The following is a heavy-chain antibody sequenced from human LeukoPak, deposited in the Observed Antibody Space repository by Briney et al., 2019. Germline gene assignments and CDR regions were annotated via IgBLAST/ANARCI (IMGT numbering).Heavy chain of an antibody. CDR1: GGTFSSYE. CDR3: ARARDIVVVPLDV. Sequence: SVKVSCKASGGTFSSYEISWVRQAPGQGLEWMGGIIPIFGTANYAQKFQGRVTITADKSTSTAYMELSSLRSEDTAVCYCARARDIVVVPLDVWGKGTTVTVSS. CDR2: IIPIFGTA. V-gene: IGHV1-69*06. J-gene: IGHJ6*04. D-gene: IGHD2-2*01.